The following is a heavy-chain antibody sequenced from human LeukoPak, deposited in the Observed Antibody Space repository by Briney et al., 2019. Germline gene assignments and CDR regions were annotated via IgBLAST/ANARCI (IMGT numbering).Heavy chain of an antibody. J-gene: IGHJ4*02. V-gene: IGHV3-30*04. Sequence: GGSLRLSCAASGFTFSSYAMHWVRQAPGKGLEWVAVISYDGSNKYYADSVKGRSTISRDNSKNTLYLQMNSLRAEDTAVYYCARAPSPIYYDSSGYYFDYWGQGTLVTVSS. CDR1: GFTFSSYA. CDR3: ARAPSPIYYDSSGYYFDY. D-gene: IGHD3-22*01. CDR2: ISYDGSNK.